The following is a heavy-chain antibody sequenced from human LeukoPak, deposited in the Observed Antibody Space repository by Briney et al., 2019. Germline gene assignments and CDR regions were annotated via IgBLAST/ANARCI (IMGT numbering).Heavy chain of an antibody. CDR1: VFTFSIYS. V-gene: IGHV3-21*01. Sequence: GGSVRLSCAASVFTFSIYSMNWVRQARAKGLEWVLFISSSSSYIYYADSVKGRFTISRDNAKNSLYLQMNSLRAEDTAVYYCATGRYYYDSSGWIWGQGTMVTVSS. D-gene: IGHD3-22*01. CDR3: ATGRYYYDSSGWI. J-gene: IGHJ3*02. CDR2: ISSSSSYI.